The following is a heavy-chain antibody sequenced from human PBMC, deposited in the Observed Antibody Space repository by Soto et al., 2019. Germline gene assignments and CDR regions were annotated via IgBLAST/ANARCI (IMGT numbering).Heavy chain of an antibody. V-gene: IGHV3-23*01. Sequence: GGSLRLSCAVSGFICSSYDMSWVRQAPGKGLAWVSTILVAGSQHYEDSVQGRFTISRDTSKNTVFLYMNSLTAGDTAVYYCAKATATGGGAFEIYGQGTMVTVSS. CDR2: ILVAGSQ. J-gene: IGHJ3*02. D-gene: IGHD2-8*02. CDR1: GFICSSYD. CDR3: AKATATGGGAFEI.